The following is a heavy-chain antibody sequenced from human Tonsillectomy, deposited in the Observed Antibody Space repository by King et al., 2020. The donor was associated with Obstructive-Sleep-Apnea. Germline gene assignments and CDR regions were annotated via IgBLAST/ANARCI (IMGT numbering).Heavy chain of an antibody. J-gene: IGHJ6*02. CDR3: ARDVGVGAAVWMNYYGMDV. CDR1: GYTFTSYG. Sequence: QLVQSGAEVKKPGASVNVSCKASGYTFTSYGISWVRQAPGQGLEWMGWISAYNGNTNYAQKRQGRVTMTTDTSTSTAYVELRSLRSDDTAVYYCARDVGVGAAVWMNYYGMDVWGPGTTVTVSS. D-gene: IGHD2-8*01. V-gene: IGHV1-18*04. CDR2: ISAYNGNT.